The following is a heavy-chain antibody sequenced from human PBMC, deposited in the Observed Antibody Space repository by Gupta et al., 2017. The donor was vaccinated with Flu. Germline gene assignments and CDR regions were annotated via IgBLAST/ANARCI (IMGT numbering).Heavy chain of an antibody. V-gene: IGHV4-34*01. CDR3: ARAVFWSGYYRDPPFDY. D-gene: IGHD3-3*01. CDR1: GGSFSGYY. CDR2: INHSGST. J-gene: IGHJ4*02. Sequence: QVQLQQWGAGLLKPSETLSLTCAVYGGSFSGYYWSWIRQPPGKGLEWIGEINHSGSTNYNPSLKSRVTISVDTSKNQFSLKLSSVTAADTAVYYCARAVFWSGYYRDPPFDYWGQGTLVTVSS.